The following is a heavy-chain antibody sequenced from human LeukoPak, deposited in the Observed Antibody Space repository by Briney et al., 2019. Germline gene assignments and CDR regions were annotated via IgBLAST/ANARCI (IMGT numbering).Heavy chain of an antibody. CDR2: MNPNSGNT. CDR1: GYTFTSYG. CDR3: AGGYCSSTSCYYKWFDP. D-gene: IGHD2-2*01. J-gene: IGHJ5*02. V-gene: IGHV1-8*03. Sequence: ASVKVSCKASGYTFTSYGISWVRQATGQGLEWMGWMNPNSGNTGYAQKFQGRVTITRNTSISTAYMELSSLRSEDTAVYYCAGGYCSSTSCYYKWFDPWGQGTLVTVSS.